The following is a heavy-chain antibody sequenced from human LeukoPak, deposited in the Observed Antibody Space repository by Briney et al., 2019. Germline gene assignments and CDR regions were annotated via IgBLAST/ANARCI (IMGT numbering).Heavy chain of an antibody. D-gene: IGHD5-12*01. CDR3: ARYSGYDLEGWFDP. Sequence: SQTLSLTCAISGDSVSSSGVAWNWIRQSPSRGLEWLGRTDSRSQWYSEYAVSVKSRITINPDTSKNQFSLKLSSVTAADTAVYYCARYSGYDLEGWFDPWGQGTLVTVSS. J-gene: IGHJ5*02. V-gene: IGHV6-1*01. CDR1: GDSVSSSGVA. CDR2: TDSRSQWYS.